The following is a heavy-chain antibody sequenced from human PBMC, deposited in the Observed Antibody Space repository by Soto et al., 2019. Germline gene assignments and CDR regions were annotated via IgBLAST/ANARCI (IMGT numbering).Heavy chain of an antibody. CDR1: GFTFSSYS. CDR2: ISSSSSYI. CDR3: AIGYDFWSGYHYYYYGMDV. J-gene: IGHJ6*02. D-gene: IGHD3-3*01. V-gene: IGHV3-21*01. Sequence: EVQLVESGGGLVKPGGSLRLSCAASGFTFSSYSMNWVRQAPGKGLEWVSSISSSSSYIYYADSVKGRFTISRDNANNSLYLQMNSLRAEDMAVYYFAIGYDFWSGYHYYYYGMDVRGQGTTVTDSS.